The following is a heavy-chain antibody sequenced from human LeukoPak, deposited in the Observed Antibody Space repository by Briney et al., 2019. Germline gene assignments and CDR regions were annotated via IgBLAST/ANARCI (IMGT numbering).Heavy chain of an antibody. Sequence: KPSETLSLTCTVSGYSISSGYYWGWIRQPPGKGLEWIGSIYHSGSTYYNPSLKSRVTISVDTSKNQFSLKLSSVTAADTAVYYCARDDRYYGMDVWGQGTTVTVSS. CDR3: ARDDRYYGMDV. CDR2: IYHSGST. CDR1: GYSISSGYY. J-gene: IGHJ6*02. V-gene: IGHV4-38-2*02.